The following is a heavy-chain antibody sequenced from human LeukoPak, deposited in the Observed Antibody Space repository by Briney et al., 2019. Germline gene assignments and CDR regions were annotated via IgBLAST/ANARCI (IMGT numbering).Heavy chain of an antibody. Sequence: SETLSLTCTVSGGSISSYYWSWIRQPPGKGLEWIGYIYYSGSTNYNPSLKSRVTISVDTSKNQFSLKLSSVTAADTAVYYCARAELRFLEWLSSWGQGTLVTVSS. D-gene: IGHD3-3*01. CDR1: GGSISSYY. J-gene: IGHJ4*02. CDR2: IYYSGST. V-gene: IGHV4-59*08. CDR3: ARAELRFLEWLSS.